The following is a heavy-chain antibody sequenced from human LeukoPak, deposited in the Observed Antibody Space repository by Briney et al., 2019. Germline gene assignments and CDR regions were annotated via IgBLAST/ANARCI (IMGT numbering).Heavy chain of an antibody. Sequence: SQTLSLTCVISGDSVSSNRAAWNWVRQSPSRGLEWLGRTYYRSKWYNDYAVFVRGRITINPDTSKNQFSLQLQSVTPEDTAVYYCVGPTPVDVWGQGTTVTVPS. CDR2: TYYRSKWYN. CDR1: GDSVSSNRAA. V-gene: IGHV6-1*01. J-gene: IGHJ6*02. CDR3: VGPTPVDV.